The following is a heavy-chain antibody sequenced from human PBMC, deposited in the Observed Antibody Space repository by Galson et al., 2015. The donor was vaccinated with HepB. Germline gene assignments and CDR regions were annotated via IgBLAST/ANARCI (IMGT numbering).Heavy chain of an antibody. CDR2: ITDSSRYS. CDR1: GFTFSNYY. Sequence: SLRLSCAGSGFTFSNYYMNWIRQAPGKGLEWVSYITDSSRYSNYADSVKGRFTISRDNAKNSVFLQMNSLRVDDTAVYYCAREPPPTDEGPGVAHGFDIWGQGTMVTVSS. V-gene: IGHV3-11*06. CDR3: AREPPPTDEGPGVAHGFDI. J-gene: IGHJ3*02. D-gene: IGHD3-10*01.